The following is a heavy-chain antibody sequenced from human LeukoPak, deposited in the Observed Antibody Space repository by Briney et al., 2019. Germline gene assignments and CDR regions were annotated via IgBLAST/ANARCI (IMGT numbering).Heavy chain of an antibody. Sequence: PGGSLRLSCAASGFTFSSYWMSWVRQAPGKGLEWVANIKQDGSEKYYVDSVKGRFTISRDNAKNSLYLQMNSLRAEDTAVYYCARPVVASVNRKTNWFDPWGQGTLVTVSS. CDR1: GFTFSSYW. J-gene: IGHJ5*02. D-gene: IGHD2-15*01. CDR3: ARPVVASVNRKTNWFDP. V-gene: IGHV3-7*01. CDR2: IKQDGSEK.